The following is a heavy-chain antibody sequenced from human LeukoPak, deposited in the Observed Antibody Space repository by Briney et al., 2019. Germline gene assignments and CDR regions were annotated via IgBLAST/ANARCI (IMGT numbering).Heavy chain of an antibody. D-gene: IGHD6-6*01. CDR3: ARGNIAARGVDY. Sequence: ASVKVSCKASGYTFTTYAMHWVRQAPGQRLEWMGWINAGNGNTKYSQKFQGRVAITRDTSASTAYMELSSLRSEDTAVYYCARGNIAARGVDYWGQGTLVTVSS. CDR1: GYTFTTYA. J-gene: IGHJ4*02. CDR2: INAGNGNT. V-gene: IGHV1-3*01.